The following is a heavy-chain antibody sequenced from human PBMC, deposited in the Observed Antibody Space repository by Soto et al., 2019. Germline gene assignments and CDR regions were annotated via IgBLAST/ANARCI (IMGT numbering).Heavy chain of an antibody. V-gene: IGHV3-23*01. CDR2: ITGSGGST. CDR1: GFTFSDYD. CDR3: AKRLLEWLTNGVAFDI. J-gene: IGHJ3*02. D-gene: IGHD3-3*01. Sequence: EVQLLESGGGLVQPGGSLRLSCAASGFTFSDYDMSWVRQAPGKGLEWVSAITGSGGSTYYADSVKGRFTISRDNSKNTLHLQVNRLRAEDTAVYYCAKRLLEWLTNGVAFDIWGQGTMVTVSS.